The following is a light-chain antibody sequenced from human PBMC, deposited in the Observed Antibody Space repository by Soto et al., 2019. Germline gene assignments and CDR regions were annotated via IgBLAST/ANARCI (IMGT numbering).Light chain of an antibody. Sequence: QPVLTQSPSASASLGASVKVTCTLSSGHSSYAIAWHQQQPEKGPRYLMKVNSNGSHVKGDGIPDRFSGSSSGAERYLTISSLQSEDEADYYCQSWGTGIRVFGGGTKVTVL. J-gene: IGLJ2*01. CDR3: QSWGTGIRV. CDR1: SGHSSYA. CDR2: VNSNGSH. V-gene: IGLV4-69*01.